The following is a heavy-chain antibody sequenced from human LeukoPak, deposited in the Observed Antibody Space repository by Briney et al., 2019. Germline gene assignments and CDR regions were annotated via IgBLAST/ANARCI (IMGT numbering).Heavy chain of an antibody. CDR3: AKDTRFRYCSSTSCLAGTDY. CDR1: GFTFGSYG. J-gene: IGHJ4*02. D-gene: IGHD2-2*01. V-gene: IGHV3-30*02. Sequence: GGSLRLSCAASGFTFGSYGMHWVRQAPGKGLEWVAFIRYDGSNKYYADSVKGRFTISRDNSKNTLYLQMNSLRAEDTAVYYCAKDTRFRYCSSTSCLAGTDYWGQGTLVTVSS. CDR2: IRYDGSNK.